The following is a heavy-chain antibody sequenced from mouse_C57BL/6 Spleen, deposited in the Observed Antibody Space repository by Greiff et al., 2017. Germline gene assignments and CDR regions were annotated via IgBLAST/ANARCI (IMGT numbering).Heavy chain of an antibody. CDR3: AIHTYYSNLYFDV. V-gene: IGHV5-6*01. Sequence: EVQLQESGGDLVKPGGSLKLSCAASGFTFSSYGMSWVRHTPDKRLEWVATISSGGSYTYYPDRLKGRFTISRDNAKNTLYLQMSNLKSKDTAMYYCAIHTYYSNLYFDVWGIGTTVTVSS. CDR1: GFTFSSYG. J-gene: IGHJ1*03. D-gene: IGHD2-12*01. CDR2: ISSGGSYT.